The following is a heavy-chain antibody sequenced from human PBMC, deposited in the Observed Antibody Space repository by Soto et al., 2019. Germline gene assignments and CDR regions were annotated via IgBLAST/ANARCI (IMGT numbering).Heavy chain of an antibody. CDR1: GGSMISYY. CDR3: ARDKITGLFDY. V-gene: IGHV4-34*01. J-gene: IGHJ4*02. D-gene: IGHD2-8*02. CDR2: INHSGST. Sequence: SETLSLTCTVSGGSMISYYWSWIRQPPGRGLEWIGVINHSGSTNYNPSLNSRVTISVDTSKNQFSLKLTSVTAADTAVYYCARDKITGLFDYWGQGTLVPV.